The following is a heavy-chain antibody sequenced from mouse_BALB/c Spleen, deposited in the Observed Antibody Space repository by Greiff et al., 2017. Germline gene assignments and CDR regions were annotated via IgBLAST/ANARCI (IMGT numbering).Heavy chain of an antibody. D-gene: IGHD1-2*01. J-gene: IGHJ2*01. CDR3: ARKITTATSDY. CDR2: ISSGGGST. V-gene: IGHV5-12-1*01. Sequence: EVQLVESGGGLVKPGGSLKLSCAASGFAFSSYDMSWVRQTPEKRLEWVAYISSGGGSTYYPDTVKGRFTISRDNAKNTLYLQMSSLKSEDTAMYYCARKITTATSDYWGQGTTLTVSS. CDR1: GFAFSSYD.